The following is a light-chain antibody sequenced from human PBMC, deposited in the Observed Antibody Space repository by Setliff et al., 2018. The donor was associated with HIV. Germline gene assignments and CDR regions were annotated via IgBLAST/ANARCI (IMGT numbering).Light chain of an antibody. V-gene: IGLV2-14*01. CDR1: SSDVGGYNY. Sequence: LAQPASVSGSPGQSITISCTGTSSDVGGYNYVSWYQQHPGKPPKLMIYEVSNRPSGISNRFSGSKSGNTASLTISGLQAEDEADYYCSSYTIRNTLLFGTGTRSPS. CDR3: SSYTIRNTLL. CDR2: EVS. J-gene: IGLJ1*01.